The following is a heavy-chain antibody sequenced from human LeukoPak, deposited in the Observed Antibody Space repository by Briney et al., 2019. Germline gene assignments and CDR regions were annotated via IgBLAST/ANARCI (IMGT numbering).Heavy chain of an antibody. V-gene: IGHV1-8*01. CDR3: ARGMGGSYYGPGAFDI. CDR1: GYTFTSYD. Sequence: ASVKVSCKASGYTFTSYDINWVRQATGQGLEWMGWMNPNSGNTGYAQKFQGRVTITRNTSISTAYMELSSLRSEDTAVYYCARGMGGSYYGPGAFDIWGQGTMVTVSS. J-gene: IGHJ3*02. CDR2: MNPNSGNT. D-gene: IGHD1-26*01.